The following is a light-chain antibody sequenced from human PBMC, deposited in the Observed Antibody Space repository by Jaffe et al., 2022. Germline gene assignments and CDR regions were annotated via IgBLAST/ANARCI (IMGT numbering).Light chain of an antibody. CDR2: EVN. V-gene: IGLV2-8*01. J-gene: IGLJ2*01. Sequence: QSALTQPPSASGSPGQSVTISCTGTNSDVGGYDYVSWYQQHPGRAPKLIIFEVNKRPSGVPDRFSGSKSGNTASLTVSGLQAEDEATYYCSSFAGRTNIQFGGGTRLTVL. CDR1: NSDVGGYDY. CDR3: SSFAGRTNIQ.